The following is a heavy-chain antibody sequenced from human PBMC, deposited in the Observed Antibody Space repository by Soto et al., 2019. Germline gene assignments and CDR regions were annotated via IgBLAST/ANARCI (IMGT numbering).Heavy chain of an antibody. CDR3: AIDPWMTMVNTRKGSIDYYGMDV. Sequence: GGSLRLSCAASGFTFSSYWMHWVRQAPGKGLMWVSRINSDGSSTSYADSVKGRFTISRDNAKNTLYLQMNSLRAEDTAVYYCAIDPWMTMVNTRKGSIDYYGMDVWGQGTTVTVSS. CDR1: GFTFSSYW. V-gene: IGHV3-74*01. CDR2: INSDGSST. D-gene: IGHD4-17*01. J-gene: IGHJ6*02.